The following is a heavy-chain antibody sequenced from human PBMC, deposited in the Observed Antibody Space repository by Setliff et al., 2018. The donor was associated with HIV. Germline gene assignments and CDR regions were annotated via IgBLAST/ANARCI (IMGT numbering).Heavy chain of an antibody. CDR3: AKDRYSTGWHLDY. D-gene: IGHD6-19*01. CDR1: GFTFRTFA. V-gene: IGHV3-30*02. CDR2: IRYDGTNE. J-gene: IGHJ4*02. Sequence: PGGSLRLSCVASGFTFRTFAMHWVRQAPGKGLEWLTFIRYDGTNEYYADSVKGRFSISRDNSKNTVNLQMSSMIGEDTAVYYCAKDRYSTGWHLDYWGQGTPVTVSS.